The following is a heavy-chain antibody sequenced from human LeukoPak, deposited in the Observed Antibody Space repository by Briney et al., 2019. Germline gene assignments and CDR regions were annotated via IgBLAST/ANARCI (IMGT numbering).Heavy chain of an antibody. J-gene: IGHJ5*02. D-gene: IGHD3-10*01. Sequence: ASVNVSCKASGYTFTSYDINWVRQATGQGLEWMGGMNPNSGNTGYAQKFQGRVTMARNTSISTAYMELSSLRSEDTAVYYCARGGVTMVRGVIITPDYNWFDPWGQGTLVTVSS. V-gene: IGHV1-8*01. CDR1: GYTFTSYD. CDR2: MNPNSGNT. CDR3: ARGGVTMVRGVIITPDYNWFDP.